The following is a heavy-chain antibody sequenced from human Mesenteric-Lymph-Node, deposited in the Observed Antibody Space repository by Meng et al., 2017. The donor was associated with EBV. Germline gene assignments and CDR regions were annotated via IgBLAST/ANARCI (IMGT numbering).Heavy chain of an antibody. Sequence: VRLQESGPGLVKPSQTLSLTGGVSGDSISGGGYYWSWIRQPPGKGLEWIGYISYSGNTYYNTSLKSRLTISLDTSKNQFSLKLKSVTAADTAVYYCARALYSGYDYFDWGQGTLVTVSS. CDR3: ARALYSGYDYFD. J-gene: IGHJ1*01. CDR1: GDSISGGGYY. V-gene: IGHV4-30-4*01. CDR2: ISYSGNT. D-gene: IGHD5-12*01.